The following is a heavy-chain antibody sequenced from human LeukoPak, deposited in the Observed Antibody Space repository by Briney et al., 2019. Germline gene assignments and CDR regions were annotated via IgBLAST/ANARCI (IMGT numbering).Heavy chain of an antibody. Sequence: GGSRRLSCAASGFTFSFNSMHWVRQGPGKGLVWVSRIKRDGSGTTYADSVKGRVTISRDNAKNTLYLQMNSLRAEDTAVYYCARSNGFGMDVWGQGTTVTVSS. CDR3: ARSNGFGMDV. CDR1: GFTFSFNS. D-gene: IGHD2-8*01. J-gene: IGHJ6*02. CDR2: IKRDGSGT. V-gene: IGHV3-74*01.